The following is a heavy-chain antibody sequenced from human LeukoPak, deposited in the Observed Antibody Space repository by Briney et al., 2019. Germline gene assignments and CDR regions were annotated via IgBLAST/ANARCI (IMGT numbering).Heavy chain of an antibody. D-gene: IGHD4-23*01. V-gene: IGHV1-69*04. CDR2: IISILGIA. J-gene: IGHJ6*02. Sequence: SVKVSCKASGGTFSSYAISWVRQAPGQGLEWMGRIISILGIANYAQKFQGRVTITADKSTSTAYMELSSLRSEDTAVYYCARERTTVVTWRGRYYGMDVWGQGTTVTVSS. CDR1: GGTFSSYA. CDR3: ARERTTVVTWRGRYYGMDV.